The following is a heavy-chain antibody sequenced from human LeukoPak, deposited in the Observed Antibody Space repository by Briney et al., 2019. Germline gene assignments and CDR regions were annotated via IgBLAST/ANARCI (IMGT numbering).Heavy chain of an antibody. CDR3: ARVDSRTAQFDY. V-gene: IGHV3-66*01. Sequence: GGSLRLSCAVSGFNVSSNYLNWVRQAPGKGPEWVSVIYSGGSTYYADSVKGRFTISRDNSKNTLYLQMNSLRAEDAAVYHCARVDSRTAQFDYWGQGTLVTVSS. D-gene: IGHD6-13*01. CDR1: GFNVSSNY. CDR2: IYSGGST. J-gene: IGHJ4*02.